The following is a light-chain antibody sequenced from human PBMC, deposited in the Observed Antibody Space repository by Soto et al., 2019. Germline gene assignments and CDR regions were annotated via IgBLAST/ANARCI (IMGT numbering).Light chain of an antibody. CDR1: QDINKY. CDR3: QQYDNFPPLT. Sequence: DIQMTQSPSSLSASVGDRVTITCQASQDINKYLNWYQQKAGKAPKLLIYDASNLQTGVPSRFSGSGSGTDFTFTITSLQPEDVATHYCQQYDNFPPLTFGPGTKVDIK. V-gene: IGKV1-33*01. J-gene: IGKJ3*01. CDR2: DAS.